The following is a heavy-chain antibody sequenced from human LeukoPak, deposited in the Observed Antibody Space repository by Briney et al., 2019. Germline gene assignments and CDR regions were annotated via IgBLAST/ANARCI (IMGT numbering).Heavy chain of an antibody. D-gene: IGHD6-13*01. J-gene: IGHJ4*02. CDR1: GFTFSSYA. CDR3: XXXXTRLQQLANY. CDR2: ISGSGGST. V-gene: IGHV3-23*01. Sequence: GGSLRLSCAASGFTFSSYAMSWVRQAPGKGLEWVSAISGSGGSTYYADSVKGRFTISRDNSKNTLYLQMNSLRAEDTAVYYCXXXXTRLQQLANYWGQGTLVTVSS.